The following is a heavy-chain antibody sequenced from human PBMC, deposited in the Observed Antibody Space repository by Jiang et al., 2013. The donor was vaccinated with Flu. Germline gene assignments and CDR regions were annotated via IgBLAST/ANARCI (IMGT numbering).Heavy chain of an antibody. D-gene: IGHD3-10*01. CDR2: INHSGST. V-gene: IGHV4-34*01. J-gene: IGHJ4*02. CDR3: ARGVIRITMVQGVIRPLYYFDY. Sequence: VLLKPSETLSLTCAVYGGSFSGYYWSWIRQPPGKGLEWIGEINHSGSTNYNPSLKSRVTISVDTSKNQFSLKLSSVTAADTAVYYCARGVIRITMVQGVIRPLYYFDYWGQGTLVTVSS. CDR1: GGSFSGYY.